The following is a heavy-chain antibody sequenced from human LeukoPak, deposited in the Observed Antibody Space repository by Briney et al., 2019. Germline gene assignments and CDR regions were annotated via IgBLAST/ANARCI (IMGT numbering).Heavy chain of an antibody. Sequence: PGGSLRLSCAASGFTLSDHYMDWVRQAPGKGLEWVGRTRNKANSYTTEYVASVKGRFTISRDDSKNSLYLQMNSLRAEDTAVYYCARDSPSIKASSSYGMDVWGQGTTVTVSS. CDR2: TRNKANSYTT. D-gene: IGHD5-12*01. CDR1: GFTLSDHY. V-gene: IGHV3-72*01. J-gene: IGHJ6*02. CDR3: ARDSPSIKASSSYGMDV.